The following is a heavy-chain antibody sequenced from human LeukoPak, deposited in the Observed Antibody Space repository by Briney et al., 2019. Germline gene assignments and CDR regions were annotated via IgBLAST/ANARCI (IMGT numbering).Heavy chain of an antibody. CDR1: GFTVSGDY. D-gene: IGHD2-2*01. Sequence: GGSLRLSCAVSGFTVSGDYMSWVRQAPGKGLEWVANIKQDGSEKYYVDSVKGRFTISRDNAKNSLYLQMNSLRAEDTAVYYCARDVVVPGYYYYMDVWGKGTTVTVSS. CDR3: ARDVVVPGYYYYMDV. CDR2: IKQDGSEK. V-gene: IGHV3-7*01. J-gene: IGHJ6*03.